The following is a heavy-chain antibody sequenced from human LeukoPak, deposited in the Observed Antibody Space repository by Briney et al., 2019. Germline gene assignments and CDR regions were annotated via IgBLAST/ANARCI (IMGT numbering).Heavy chain of an antibody. D-gene: IGHD2-2*01. Sequence: SETLSLTCTVSGGSISSSSYYWGWIRQPPGKGLEWIGSIYYSGSTYYNPSLKSRVTISVDTSKNQFSLKLSSVTAADTAVYYCARVVLLNNQLLPSWFDPWGQGTLVTVSS. V-gene: IGHV4-39*07. J-gene: IGHJ5*02. CDR3: ARVVLLNNQLLPSWFDP. CDR1: GGSISSSSYY. CDR2: IYYSGST.